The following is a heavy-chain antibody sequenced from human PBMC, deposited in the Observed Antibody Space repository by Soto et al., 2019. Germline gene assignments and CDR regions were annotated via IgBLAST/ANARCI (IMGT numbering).Heavy chain of an antibody. D-gene: IGHD3-10*01. J-gene: IGHJ4*02. Sequence: SETLSLTCTVSGGSISSHYWSWIRQPPGKGLEWIGYIYYSGSTNYNPSLKSRVTISVDTSKNQFSLKLSSVTAADTAVYYCARGGPLWFGEFPPFDYWGQGTLVTVSS. CDR3: ARGGPLWFGEFPPFDY. V-gene: IGHV4-59*08. CDR1: GGSISSHY. CDR2: IYYSGST.